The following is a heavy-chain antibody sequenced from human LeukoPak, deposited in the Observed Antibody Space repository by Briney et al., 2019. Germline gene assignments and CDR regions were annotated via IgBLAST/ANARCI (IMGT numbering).Heavy chain of an antibody. Sequence: SETLSLTCAVYGGSFSGYYWSWIRQPPGKGLEWIGEINHSGSTNYNPSLKSRVTISVGTSKNQFSLKLSSVTAADTAVYYCARGRITMVRGVLDYWGQGTLVTVSS. D-gene: IGHD3-10*01. CDR3: ARGRITMVRGVLDY. J-gene: IGHJ4*02. CDR2: INHSGST. CDR1: GGSFSGYY. V-gene: IGHV4-34*01.